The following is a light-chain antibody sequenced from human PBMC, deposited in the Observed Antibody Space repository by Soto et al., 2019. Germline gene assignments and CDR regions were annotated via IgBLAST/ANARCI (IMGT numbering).Light chain of an antibody. CDR1: QGISTW. CDR2: AAS. J-gene: IGKJ3*01. Sequence: DIQMTQSPSSVSASVGDRVTITCRASQGISTWLVWYQQKPGKAPKLLIYAASSLQSAVPSRVSGSGSGTDFTLTISSLQPADFATYYCQQAYTFPFTFGPGTKVDIK. CDR3: QQAYTFPFT. V-gene: IGKV1D-12*01.